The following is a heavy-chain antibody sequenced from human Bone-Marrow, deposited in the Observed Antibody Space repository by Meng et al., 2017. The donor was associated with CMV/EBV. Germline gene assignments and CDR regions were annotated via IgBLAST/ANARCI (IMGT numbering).Heavy chain of an antibody. J-gene: IGHJ4*02. D-gene: IGHD2-2*01. Sequence: GGSLRLSCAASGFTFSDYYMSWIRQAPGKGLEWVSYISSSGSTIYYADSVKGRFTISRDNAKNSLYLQMNSLRAEDTAVYYGAREVYCSSTSCPYEYWGQGTLVTVSS. CDR2: ISSSGSTI. V-gene: IGHV3-11*01. CDR3: AREVYCSSTSCPYEY. CDR1: GFTFSDYY.